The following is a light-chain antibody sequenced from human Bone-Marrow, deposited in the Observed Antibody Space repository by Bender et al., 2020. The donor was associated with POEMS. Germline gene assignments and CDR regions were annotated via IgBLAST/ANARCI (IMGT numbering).Light chain of an antibody. Sequence: QSVLTQPPSVSGAPGQRVTISCTGSSSNTGSGYDINWYQHLPGTAPKLLIYRNDQRPSGVPDRFTGSRSGTSASLAISGLRSEDEANYYCSSYAGSNNVVFGGGTKVTVL. V-gene: IGLV1-40*01. CDR2: RND. J-gene: IGLJ2*01. CDR3: SSYAGSNNVV. CDR1: SSNTGSGYD.